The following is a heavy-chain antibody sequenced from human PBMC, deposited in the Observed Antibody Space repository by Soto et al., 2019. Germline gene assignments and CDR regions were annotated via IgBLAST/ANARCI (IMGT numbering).Heavy chain of an antibody. V-gene: IGHV3-49*03. CDR1: GFTFGDYA. D-gene: IGHD6-13*01. Sequence: PGGSLRLSCTASGFTFGDYAMSWFRQAPGKGLEWVGFIRSKAYGGTTEYAASVKGRFTISRDDSKSIAYLQMNSLKTEDTAVYYCTIGSHIAAAGTSYYYYGMDVWGQGTTVTVSS. J-gene: IGHJ6*02. CDR2: IRSKAYGGTT. CDR3: TIGSHIAAAGTSYYYYGMDV.